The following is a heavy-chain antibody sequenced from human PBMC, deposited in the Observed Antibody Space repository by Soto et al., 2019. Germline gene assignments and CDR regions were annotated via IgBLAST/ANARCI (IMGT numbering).Heavy chain of an antibody. CDR2: ISGSGGST. D-gene: IGHD3-9*01. Sequence: GGSLRLSCAASGFTFSSYAMSWVRQAPGKGLEWVSAISGSGGSTYYADAVKGRFTISRDNSKNTLYLQMNSLRAEDTAVYYCAKSTPPKTGIRYFDWPAARYYFDYWGQGTLVTVSS. CDR1: GFTFSSYA. CDR3: AKSTPPKTGIRYFDWPAARYYFDY. J-gene: IGHJ4*02. V-gene: IGHV3-23*01.